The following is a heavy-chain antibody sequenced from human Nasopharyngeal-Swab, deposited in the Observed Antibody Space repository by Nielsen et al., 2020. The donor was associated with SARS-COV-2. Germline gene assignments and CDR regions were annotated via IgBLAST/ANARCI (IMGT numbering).Heavy chain of an antibody. Sequence: SVKVSCKASGCTFSSYAISWVRQAPGQGLEWMGRIIPILGIANYAQKFQGRVTITADKSTSTAYMELSSLRSEDTAVYYCARFRGSSWEDDYYYGMDVWGQGTTVTVSS. D-gene: IGHD6-13*01. V-gene: IGHV1-69*04. CDR1: GCTFSSYA. CDR2: IIPILGIA. CDR3: ARFRGSSWEDDYYYGMDV. J-gene: IGHJ6*02.